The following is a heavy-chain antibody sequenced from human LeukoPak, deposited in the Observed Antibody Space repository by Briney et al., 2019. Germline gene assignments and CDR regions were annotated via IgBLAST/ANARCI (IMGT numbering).Heavy chain of an antibody. V-gene: IGHV4-59*12. CDR3: ARLTRGPSLYYFDS. Sequence: SETLSLTCTVSGVSSSSSYWSWIRQPPGKGLEWIGYIFYTGDSNHNPSFKSRVSISLDTSKDQISLKLSSVTAADTAVYYCARLTRGPSLYYFDSWGQGTLVTVSS. CDR2: IFYTGDS. CDR1: GVSSSSSY. J-gene: IGHJ4*02. D-gene: IGHD4-11*01.